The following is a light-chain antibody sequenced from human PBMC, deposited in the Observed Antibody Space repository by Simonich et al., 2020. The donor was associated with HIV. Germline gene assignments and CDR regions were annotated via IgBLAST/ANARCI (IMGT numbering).Light chain of an antibody. J-gene: IGKJ4*01. CDR3: QQYNNWPPLT. CDR2: GAS. Sequence: EIVMTQSPATLSVSPGERATLSCRARQSVSSNLAWYQQKPGQAPRLLIYGASTRATGIPARFSGSGSETEFTLTISSLQSEDVAVYYCQQYNNWPPLTFGGGTKVEIK. V-gene: IGKV3-15*01. CDR1: QSVSSN.